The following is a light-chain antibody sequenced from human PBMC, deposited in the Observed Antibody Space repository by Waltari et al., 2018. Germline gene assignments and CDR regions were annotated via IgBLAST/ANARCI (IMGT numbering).Light chain of an antibody. CDR3: AAWDDSLNGVV. V-gene: IGLV1-44*01. Sequence: QSVLTQPPSASGTLRQRVTIPCSRSRSTLGTNPVNWYPQLPGTAPKLHIYSKNQRPSGVPDRFSGSKSGTSASLAISVLQSEDEADYYCAAWDDSLNGVVFGGGTKLTVL. CDR1: RSTLGTNP. J-gene: IGLJ2*01. CDR2: SKN.